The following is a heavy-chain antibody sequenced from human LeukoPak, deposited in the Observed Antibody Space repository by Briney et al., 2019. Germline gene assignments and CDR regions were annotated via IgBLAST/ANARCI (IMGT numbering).Heavy chain of an antibody. D-gene: IGHD3-22*01. Sequence: APVKVSCKASGYTFTSYGISWVRQAPGQGLEWMGWISAYNGNTNYAQKLQGRVTMTTDTSTSTAYMELRSLRSDDTAVYYCARVTYYDSSGVRWYFDLWGRGTLVTVSS. CDR3: ARVTYYDSSGVRWYFDL. V-gene: IGHV1-18*01. CDR2: ISAYNGNT. J-gene: IGHJ2*01. CDR1: GYTFTSYG.